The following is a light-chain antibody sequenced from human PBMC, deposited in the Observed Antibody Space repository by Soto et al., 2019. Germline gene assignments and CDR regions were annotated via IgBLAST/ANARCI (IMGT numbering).Light chain of an antibody. CDR1: QSVNQK. CDR3: KQFNNWPHT. Sequence: EIVLTQSPATLSVSPGERATLSCRASQSVNQKLGWYQQKPGQAPRLLIYVASYRATGIPARLSGSGSGTEYALPISSLQAEDFAVYYCKQFNNWPHTFGQGTGLEIK. CDR2: VAS. V-gene: IGKV3-15*01. J-gene: IGKJ2*01.